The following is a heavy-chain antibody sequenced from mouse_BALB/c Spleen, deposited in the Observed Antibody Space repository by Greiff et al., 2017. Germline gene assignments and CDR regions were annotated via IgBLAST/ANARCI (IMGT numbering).Heavy chain of an antibody. Sequence: EVQLQQSGTVLARPGASVKMSCKASGYTFTSYWMHWVKQRPGQGLEWIGAIYPGNSDTSYNQKFKGKAKLTAVTSTSTAYMELSSLTNEDSAVYYCTTSTMITSGAMDYWGQGTSVTVSS. CDR1: GYTFTSYW. CDR3: TTSTMITSGAMDY. V-gene: IGHV1-5*01. D-gene: IGHD2-4*01. CDR2: IYPGNSDT. J-gene: IGHJ4*01.